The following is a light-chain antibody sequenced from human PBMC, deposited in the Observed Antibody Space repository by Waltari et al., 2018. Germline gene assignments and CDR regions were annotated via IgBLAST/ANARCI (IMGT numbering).Light chain of an antibody. CDR1: SSDIGGYDF. Sequence: TGTSSDIGGYDFVSWYQQFPGKAPKLIIYDVNNRPSGGSDRFSGFKSGNTASLTISGLQPEDEAEYYCSSYTSTNTHVVFGGGTKLTVL. CDR2: DVN. J-gene: IGLJ2*01. CDR3: SSYTSTNTHVV. V-gene: IGLV2-14*03.